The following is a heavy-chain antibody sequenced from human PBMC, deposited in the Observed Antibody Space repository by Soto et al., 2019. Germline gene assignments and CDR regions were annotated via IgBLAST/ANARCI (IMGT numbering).Heavy chain of an antibody. Sequence: PSETLSLTCTVSGGSISSYYWSWIRQPPGKGLEWIGYIYYSGSTNYNPSLKSRVTISVDTSKNQFSLKLSSVTAADTAVYYCARDGLDQYYGMEVWGQGTTVTVSS. CDR1: GGSISSYY. CDR3: ARDGLDQYYGMEV. V-gene: IGHV4-59*01. CDR2: IYYSGST. J-gene: IGHJ6*02. D-gene: IGHD1-1*01.